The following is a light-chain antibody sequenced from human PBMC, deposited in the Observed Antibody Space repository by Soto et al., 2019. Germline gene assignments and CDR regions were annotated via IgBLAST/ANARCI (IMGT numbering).Light chain of an antibody. J-gene: IGKJ1*01. CDR3: HQRQSWPRT. CDR1: HIISSY. V-gene: IGKV1-39*01. CDR2: AAS. Sequence: DSWMTQSPSSLSASVVDRVAISVRASHIISSYLNWYQQKPGKAPKLLIYAASSLQSGVPSRFSGSGSGTDFTLTISDVQPEDFALYYCHQRQSWPRTFGQRTNVDI.